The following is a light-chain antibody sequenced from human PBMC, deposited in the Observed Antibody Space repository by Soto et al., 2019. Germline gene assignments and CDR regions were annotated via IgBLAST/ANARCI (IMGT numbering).Light chain of an antibody. V-gene: IGLV2-11*01. CDR1: SSDVGGYNY. J-gene: IGLJ2*01. CDR2: DVS. CDR3: CSYAGSYTFVV. Sequence: QSALTQPRSVSGSPGQSVTISCTGTSSDVGGYNYVSWYQQHPGKAPKLMIYDVSKRPSGVPDRFSGSKSGNTASLTISVLQAEDEADYYCCSYAGSYTFVVFGGGTQLTVL.